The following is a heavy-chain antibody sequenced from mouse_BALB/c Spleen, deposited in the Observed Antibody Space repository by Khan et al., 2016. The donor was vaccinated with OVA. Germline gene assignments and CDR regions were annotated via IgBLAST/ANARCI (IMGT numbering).Heavy chain of an antibody. V-gene: IGHV9-3-1*01. D-gene: IGHD1-1*01. CDR1: GYIFTNYG. J-gene: IGHJ4*01. Sequence: QLQLVQSGPELKKPGETVKISCKASGYIFTNYGMTWVKQAPGKGLKWMGWINTYTGEPTYADDFKGRFAFSLETSANTAYLQINNLKNEDTATYFCARTLYGSGYDYAMDYWGQGTSVTVSS. CDR3: ARTLYGSGYDYAMDY. CDR2: INTYTGEP.